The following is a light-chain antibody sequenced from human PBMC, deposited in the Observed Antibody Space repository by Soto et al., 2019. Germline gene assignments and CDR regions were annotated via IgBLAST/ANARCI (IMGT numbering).Light chain of an antibody. CDR1: QSVSNNY. V-gene: IGKV3-20*01. CDR2: GAS. CDR3: QQYGISFP. J-gene: IGKJ2*01. Sequence: EIVLTQSPGTLSLFPGERATLSCRASQSVSNNYLAWYQQKPGQAPRLLIYGASSRATGIPDRFSGSGSGTDFTLTISRLEPEDFAVYYCQQYGISFPVGQGTQLEIK.